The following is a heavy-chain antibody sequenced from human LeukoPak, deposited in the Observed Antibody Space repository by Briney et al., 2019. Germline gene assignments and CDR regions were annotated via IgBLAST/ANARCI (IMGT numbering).Heavy chain of an antibody. D-gene: IGHD6-13*01. CDR1: GGSFSGYY. CDR2: INHSGST. J-gene: IGHJ6*02. CDR3: ARKGAGRDYYYGMDV. V-gene: IGHV4-34*01. Sequence: SETLSLTCAVYGGSFSGYYWSWIRQPPGKGLEWIGEINHSGSTNYNPSLKSRVTISVDTSKNQFSLKLSSVTAADTAVYYCARKGAGRDYYYGMDVWGQGTTVTVSS.